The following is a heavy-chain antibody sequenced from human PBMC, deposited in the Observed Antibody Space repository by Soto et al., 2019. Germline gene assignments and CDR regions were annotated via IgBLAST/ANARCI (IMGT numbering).Heavy chain of an antibody. CDR3: ARHLPPVDY. V-gene: IGHV1-18*01. CDR2: ISAYNGNT. Sequence: QIQLVQSGAEVKKPGASVKVSCKASGYTVSSYHITWVRQAPGQGLEWMGWISAYNGNTNYAQNLQGRVTMTTDPSTRTAYMELRSLRSDDTAVYYCARHLPPVDYWGQGTLVTVPS. CDR1: GYTVSSYH. J-gene: IGHJ4*02.